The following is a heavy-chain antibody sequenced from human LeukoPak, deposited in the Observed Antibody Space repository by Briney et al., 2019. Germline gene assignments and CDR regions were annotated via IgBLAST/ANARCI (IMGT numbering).Heavy chain of an antibody. D-gene: IGHD3-22*01. CDR1: GFTFSSYN. J-gene: IGHJ6*03. CDR2: ISGSSSFI. CDR3: AKGEGTYYYDSSGYYYYYYYMDV. V-gene: IGHV3-21*04. Sequence: KPGGSLRLSCAASGFTFSSYNMNWVRQAPGKGLEWVSSISGSSSFISYADSMQGRFTISRDNARNSLYLQMNSLRAEDTAVYYCAKGEGTYYYDSSGYYYYYYYMDVWGKGTTVTVSS.